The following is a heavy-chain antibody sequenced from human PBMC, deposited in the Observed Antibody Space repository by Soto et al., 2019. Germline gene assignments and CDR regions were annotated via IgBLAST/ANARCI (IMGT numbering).Heavy chain of an antibody. CDR2: IYHSGST. Sequence: SETLSLTCAVSGGSISSGGYSWSWIRQPPGKGLEWIGYIYHSGSTYYNPSLKSRVTISVDRSKNQFSLKLSSVTAADTAVYYCARGNVVPLNYWGQGTLVTVSS. D-gene: IGHD2-21*01. V-gene: IGHV4-30-2*01. CDR3: ARGNVVPLNY. CDR1: GGSISSGGYS. J-gene: IGHJ4*02.